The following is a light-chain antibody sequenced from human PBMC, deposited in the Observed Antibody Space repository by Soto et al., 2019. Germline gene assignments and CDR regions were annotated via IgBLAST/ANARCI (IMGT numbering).Light chain of an antibody. CDR3: QQRRNWPPGIT. Sequence: DIQMTQSPSSLSASVGDRVTITCRASRYQYKPGKAPKVLIYGASSLQSGVPSRFSGSGSGTDFTLTISSLQPEDFAVYYCQQRRNWPPGITFGQGTRLAIK. CDR2: GAS. J-gene: IGKJ5*01. V-gene: IGKV1-39*01.